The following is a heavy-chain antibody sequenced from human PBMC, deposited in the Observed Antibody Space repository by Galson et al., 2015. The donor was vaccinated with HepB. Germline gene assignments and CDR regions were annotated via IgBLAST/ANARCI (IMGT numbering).Heavy chain of an antibody. CDR1: GFTFSSYG. D-gene: IGHD3-22*01. CDR2: IRYDGSNK. J-gene: IGHJ4*02. V-gene: IGHV3-30*02. Sequence: SLRLSCAASGFTFSSYGMHWVRQAPGKGLEWVAFIRYDGSNKYYADSVKGRFTISRDNSKNTLYLQMNSLRAEDTAVYYCAKDESKYYDSSGLLDYWGQGTLVTVSS. CDR3: AKDESKYYDSSGLLDY.